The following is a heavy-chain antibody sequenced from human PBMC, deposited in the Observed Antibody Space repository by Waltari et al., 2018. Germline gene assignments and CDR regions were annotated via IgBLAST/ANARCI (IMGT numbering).Heavy chain of an antibody. CDR3: ARVVTMVRGTRGGMDV. D-gene: IGHD3-10*01. CDR1: GYTFTSYD. J-gene: IGHJ6*02. Sequence: QVQLVQSGAEVKKPGASVKVSCKASGYTFTSYDINWVRQATGQGLGWMGWMNPNSGNTGYAQKFQGRVTITRNTSISTAYMELSSLRSEETAVYYCARVVTMVRGTRGGMDVWGQGTTVTVSS. V-gene: IGHV1-8*03. CDR2: MNPNSGNT.